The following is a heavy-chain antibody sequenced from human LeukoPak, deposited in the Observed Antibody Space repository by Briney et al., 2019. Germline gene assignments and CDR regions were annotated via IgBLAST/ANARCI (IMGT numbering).Heavy chain of an antibody. D-gene: IGHD7-27*01. Sequence: GGSLRLSCAASGFTFSNYAMSWVRQAPGKGLEWVSAISGGGVSTYYADSVKGRFTVSRDDSKNTLYLQMNSLRTEDTAVYYCAKDGGLWVSAHWGDSWGRGTLVTVSS. CDR1: GFTFSNYA. CDR3: AKDGGLWVSAHWGDS. J-gene: IGHJ4*02. V-gene: IGHV3-23*01. CDR2: ISGGGVST.